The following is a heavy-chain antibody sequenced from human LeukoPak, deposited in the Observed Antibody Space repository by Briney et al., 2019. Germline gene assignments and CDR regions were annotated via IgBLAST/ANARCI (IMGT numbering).Heavy chain of an antibody. D-gene: IGHD1-26*01. CDR2: ISYDGKNE. Sequence: GGSLRPSCGASGFTFSNFGMHWGRQAPGKGLEGVAVISYDGKNEYYTDSVRGRFTISRDNANNTLYLLMNSLRAEDTAVYYCANSALGALIDYWGQGTLVTVSS. V-gene: IGHV3-30*18. J-gene: IGHJ4*02. CDR1: GFTFSNFG. CDR3: ANSALGALIDY.